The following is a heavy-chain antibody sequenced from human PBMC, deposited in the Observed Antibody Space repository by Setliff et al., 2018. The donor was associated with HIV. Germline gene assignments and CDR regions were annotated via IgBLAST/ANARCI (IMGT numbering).Heavy chain of an antibody. CDR3: ARSTRGGLVVYGSSRNAYYFDY. V-gene: IGHV3-11*01. J-gene: IGHJ4*02. CDR1: GFSFSDYY. CDR2: ISRGGNSI. Sequence: GGSLRLSCAASGFSFSDYYMSWIRQAPGMGLEWVSYISRGGNSIYYADSVKGRYTISRDNAKNSLYLQMNSRRAEDTAVYYCARSTRGGLVVYGSSRNAYYFDYWGQGTLVNVSS. D-gene: IGHD2-15*01.